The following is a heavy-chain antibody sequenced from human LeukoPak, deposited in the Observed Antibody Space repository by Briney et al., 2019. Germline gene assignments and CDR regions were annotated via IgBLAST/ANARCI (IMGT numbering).Heavy chain of an antibody. CDR2: LSYDGSDR. CDR1: GFTLSEYG. Sequence: GGSLRLSRAASGFTLSEYGIHWVRQAPGKGLEWVAVLSYDGSDRYYADSVNGRFTISRDISSDTVSLQMNSLRVEDTALYFCARDRINMMVLVHDSGLDLWGQGTLVTVSS. J-gene: IGHJ5*02. V-gene: IGHV3-30*01. D-gene: IGHD3-22*01. CDR3: ARDRINMMVLVHDSGLDL.